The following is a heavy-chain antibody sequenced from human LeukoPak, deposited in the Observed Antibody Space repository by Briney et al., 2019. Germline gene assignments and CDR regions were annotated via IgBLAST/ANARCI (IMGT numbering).Heavy chain of an antibody. CDR3: ARQVGSYDEGGSYYGMDV. D-gene: IGHD5-12*01. J-gene: IGHJ6*02. CDR2: INHSGST. CDR1: GGSFSGYY. V-gene: IGHV4-34*01. Sequence: SETLSLTCAVYGGSFSGYYWSWIRQPPGKGLEWIGEINHSGSTNYNPSLKSRVTISVDTSKNQFSLKLSSVTAADTAVYYCARQVGSYDEGGSYYGMDVWGQGTTVTVSS.